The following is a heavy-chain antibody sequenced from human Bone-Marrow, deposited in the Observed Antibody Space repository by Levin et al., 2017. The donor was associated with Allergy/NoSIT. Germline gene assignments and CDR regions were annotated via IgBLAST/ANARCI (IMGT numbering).Heavy chain of an antibody. CDR3: ARETHFYGAGNYYDLFDH. CDR2: ISASGVNT. V-gene: IGHV3-23*01. Sequence: GGSLRLSCAASGFTFSSYAMSWVRQAPGKGLEWVSGISASGVNTYYAESVKGRYTISRDNSKNTLFLQMNSLRAEDTAVYFCARETHFYGAGNYYDLFDHWGQGTLVTVSS. CDR1: GFTFSSYA. D-gene: IGHD3-10*01. J-gene: IGHJ4*02.